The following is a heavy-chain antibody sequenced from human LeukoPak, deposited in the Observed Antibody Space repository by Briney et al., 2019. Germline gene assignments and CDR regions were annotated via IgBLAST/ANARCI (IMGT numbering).Heavy chain of an antibody. CDR2: IKPNSGDT. Sequence: ASVKVSCKASGYTFSDYYIHWVRQAPGQGLERMGWIKPNSGDTDYAQKFQGRVTLTRDTSITTAYMDVSGLMSDDTAIYYCARDYRYYGREGSLGFWGQGTLVTVSS. CDR3: ARDYRYYGREGSLGF. D-gene: IGHD3-10*01. V-gene: IGHV1-2*02. CDR1: GYTFSDYY. J-gene: IGHJ4*02.